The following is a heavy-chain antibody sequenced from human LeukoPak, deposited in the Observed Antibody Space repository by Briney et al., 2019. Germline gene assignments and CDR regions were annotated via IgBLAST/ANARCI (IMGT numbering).Heavy chain of an antibody. CDR2: INSDGSST. D-gene: IGHD3-3*01. CDR3: ARVRYYGNWFDP. J-gene: IGHJ5*02. CDR1: GFIFSSYW. V-gene: IGHV3-74*01. Sequence: GGSLRLSCAASGFIFSSYWMHWVRQAPGKGLVWVSRINSDGSSTSYADSVKGRFTISRDNAKNTLYLQTNSLRAEDTAVYYCARVRYYGNWFDPWGQGTLVTVSS.